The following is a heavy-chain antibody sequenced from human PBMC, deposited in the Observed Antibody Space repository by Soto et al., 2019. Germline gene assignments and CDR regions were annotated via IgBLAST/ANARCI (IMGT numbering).Heavy chain of an antibody. V-gene: IGHV3-48*02. J-gene: IGHJ3*01. CDR1: GFTFRSFS. D-gene: IGHD3-22*01. Sequence: PGGSLRLSCAASGFTFRSFSMDWVRQAPGRRLEWLCHISTNGRTIHYAESVKGRFTISRDNAKNSLNLQMNSLRDEDTAIYYCARGFYSNSFDVWGQGTLVTVSS. CDR3: ARGFYSNSFDV. CDR2: ISTNGRTI.